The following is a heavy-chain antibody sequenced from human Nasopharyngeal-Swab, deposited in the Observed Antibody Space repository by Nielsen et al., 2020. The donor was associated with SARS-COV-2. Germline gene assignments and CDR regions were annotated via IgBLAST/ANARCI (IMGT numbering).Heavy chain of an antibody. V-gene: IGHV3-23*01. CDR1: GFRVSNFY. Sequence: GGSLRLSCSASGFRVSNFYMSWVRQAPGKGLEWVSEISGSGGSTYYAESVKGRFTISRDNSKNTLYLQMSSLRAEDTAIYYCAKDLGVESPLWFDYWGQGTLLTVSS. D-gene: IGHD4-23*01. CDR3: AKDLGVESPLWFDY. CDR2: ISGSGGST. J-gene: IGHJ4*02.